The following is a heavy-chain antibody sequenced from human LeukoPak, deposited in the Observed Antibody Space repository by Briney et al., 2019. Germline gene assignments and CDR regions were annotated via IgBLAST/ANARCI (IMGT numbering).Heavy chain of an antibody. J-gene: IGHJ3*02. Sequence: SETLSLTCAVYGGSFSGYYWSWIRQPPGKGLEWIGEINHSRSTNYNPSLKSRVTISVDTSKNQFSLKLSSVTAADTAVYYCARAQFYDFWSGYRTANDAFDIWGQGTMVTVSS. D-gene: IGHD3-3*01. V-gene: IGHV4-34*01. CDR2: INHSRST. CDR3: ARAQFYDFWSGYRTANDAFDI. CDR1: GGSFSGYY.